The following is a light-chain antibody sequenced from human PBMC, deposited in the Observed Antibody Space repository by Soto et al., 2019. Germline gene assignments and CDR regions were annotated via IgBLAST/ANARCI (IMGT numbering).Light chain of an antibody. Sequence: PWERATLSCRASQGVANYLAWYQQKSGQAPRLLIYGASSRATGIPARFSGSGSGTDFTLTISSLEPEDFAVYYCQQRFDWPITFGQGTRLEIK. CDR3: QQRFDWPIT. CDR1: QGVANY. J-gene: IGKJ5*01. CDR2: GAS. V-gene: IGKV3-11*01.